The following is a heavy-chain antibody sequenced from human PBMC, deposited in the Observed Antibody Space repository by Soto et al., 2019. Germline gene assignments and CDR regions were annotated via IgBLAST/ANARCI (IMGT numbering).Heavy chain of an antibody. CDR1: GFTFSSYG. CDR2: IWYDGSNK. J-gene: IGHJ4*02. D-gene: IGHD6-19*01. CDR3: AREGSSPYFDY. V-gene: IGHV3-33*01. Sequence: PGGSLRLSCAASGFTFSSYGMHWVRQAPGKGLERVAVIWYDGSNKYYADSVKGRFTISRDNSKNTLYLQMNSLRAEDTAVYYCAREGSSPYFDYWGQGTLVTVSS.